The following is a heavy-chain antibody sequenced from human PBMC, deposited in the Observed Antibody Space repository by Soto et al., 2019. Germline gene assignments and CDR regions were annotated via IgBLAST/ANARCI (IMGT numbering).Heavy chain of an antibody. V-gene: IGHV5-51*01. CDR2: IYPGDSDT. CDR1: GYSFTSYW. J-gene: IGHJ6*02. D-gene: IGHD1-26*01. CDR3: ASAVSGSYYYYYGMDV. Sequence: GESLKISCKVSGYSFTSYWIGWVRQMPGKGLEWMGIIYPGDSDTRYSPSFQGQVTISADKSISTAYLQWSSLKASDTAMYYCASAVSGSYYYYYGMDVWGQGTTVTVSS.